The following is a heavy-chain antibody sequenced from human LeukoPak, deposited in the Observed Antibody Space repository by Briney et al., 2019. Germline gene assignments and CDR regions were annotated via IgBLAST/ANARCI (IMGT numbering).Heavy chain of an antibody. D-gene: IGHD2-2*01. CDR3: AREIVVAPSAMGFDP. Sequence: GASVKVSCKASGYSFTTYYIHWVRQAPGQGLEWMGVINPSGGSTSFAQKFQARLTMTRDTSTSTVYMELSGLSSEDTAVYYCAREIVVAPSAMGFDPWGQGTLVTVSS. CDR2: INPSGGST. CDR1: GYSFTTYY. J-gene: IGHJ5*02. V-gene: IGHV1-46*01.